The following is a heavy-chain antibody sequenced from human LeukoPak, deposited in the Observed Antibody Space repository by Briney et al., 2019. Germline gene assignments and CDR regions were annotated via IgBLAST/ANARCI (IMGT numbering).Heavy chain of an antibody. V-gene: IGHV1-2*02. J-gene: IGHJ5*02. CDR2: INPNSGGT. Sequence: ASVKVSCKASGYTFTGYYIHWVRQAPGQGLECVGWINPNSGGTNYAQKFQGRVTMTRDTSISTAYMELSRLRSDDTAVYYCARGGSGSYFSWLHPWGQGTLVTVSS. CDR3: ARGGSGSYFSWLHP. D-gene: IGHD3-10*01. CDR1: GYTFTGYY.